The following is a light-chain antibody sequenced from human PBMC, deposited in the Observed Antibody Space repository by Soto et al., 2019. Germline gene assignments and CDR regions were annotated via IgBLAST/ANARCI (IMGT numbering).Light chain of an antibody. CDR3: SSYTTSSTLA. V-gene: IGLV2-14*01. CDR1: SSDIGTYTY. Sequence: QSALTQPASVSGSPGQSITISCTGTSSDIGTYTYVSWYQQHPGKAPKLMIYEVSNRPSGVSNRFSASKSGNTASLTISGLQAEDEADYYCSSYTTSSTLAFGGGTKVTVL. CDR2: EVS. J-gene: IGLJ3*02.